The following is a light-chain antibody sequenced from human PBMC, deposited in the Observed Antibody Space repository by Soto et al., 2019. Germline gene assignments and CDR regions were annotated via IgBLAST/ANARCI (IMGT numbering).Light chain of an antibody. CDR1: SSNIGSKT. V-gene: IGLV1-44*01. CDR2: SNY. J-gene: IGLJ1*01. Sequence: QPVLTQPPSASGTPGQRVTISCSGSSSNIGSKTVNWYQQLPGTAPKLLIYSNYQRPSGVPDRFSGSKSGTSASLAINGLQSEDEADYYCSAWDASLNGYVFGTGTQLTVL. CDR3: SAWDASLNGYV.